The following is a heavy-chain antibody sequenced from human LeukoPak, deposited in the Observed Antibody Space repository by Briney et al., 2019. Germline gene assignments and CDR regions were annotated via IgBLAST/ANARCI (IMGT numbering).Heavy chain of an antibody. CDR1: GGSISTYY. D-gene: IGHD3-10*01. J-gene: IGHJ4*02. CDR3: ARSRGRKVTPFDY. CDR2: IYTSGST. V-gene: IGHV4-4*09. Sequence: SETLSLTCTVSGGSISTYYWSWIRQPPGKGPEWIGYIYTSGSTDYNPSLKSRVTISLDTSNNQFSLNLNSVTAADTAVYYCARSRGRKVTPFDYWGQGILVTVSS.